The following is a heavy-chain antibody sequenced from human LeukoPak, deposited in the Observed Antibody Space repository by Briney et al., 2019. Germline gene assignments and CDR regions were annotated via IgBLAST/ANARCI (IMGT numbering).Heavy chain of an antibody. CDR2: INSNSGGT. D-gene: IGHD3-22*01. CDR1: GYTFSGYY. J-gene: IGHJ5*02. Sequence: ASVKVSCKASGYTFSGYYVHWVRQAPGQGLEWMGWINSNSGGTNYVQKFQGRVTLTRDTSITTTFMELSSLGSDDTAVYYCARGNFDSSVHGFEGNWFDPWGQGTLVTVSS. CDR3: ARGNFDSSVHGFEGNWFDP. V-gene: IGHV1-2*02.